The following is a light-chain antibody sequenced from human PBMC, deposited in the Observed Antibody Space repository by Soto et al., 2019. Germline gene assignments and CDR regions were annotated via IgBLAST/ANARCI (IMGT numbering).Light chain of an antibody. V-gene: IGKV3-11*01. CDR3: QQRSSWPLT. Sequence: EIVLTQSPATLSLSPGERVSLSCRASQSVNTYFAWCQQKPGQAPRLLIYDASSRATGIPARFSGSGSGTDFTLTISSLEPEDFAIYYCQQRSSWPLTFGHGTRVEI. CDR1: QSVNTY. J-gene: IGKJ1*01. CDR2: DAS.